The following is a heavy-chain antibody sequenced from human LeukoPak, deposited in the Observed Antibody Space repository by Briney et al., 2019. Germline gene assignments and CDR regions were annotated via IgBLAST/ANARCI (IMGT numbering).Heavy chain of an antibody. Sequence: PSETLSLTCTVSGGSISSYYWSWIRQPPGKGLEWIGSIYHSGSTYYNPSLKSRVTISVDTSKNQFSLKLSSVTAADTAVYYCARDLRYSSSWSFDYWGQGTLVTVSS. CDR2: IYHSGST. D-gene: IGHD6-13*01. J-gene: IGHJ4*02. CDR1: GGSISSYY. V-gene: IGHV4-38-2*02. CDR3: ARDLRYSSSWSFDY.